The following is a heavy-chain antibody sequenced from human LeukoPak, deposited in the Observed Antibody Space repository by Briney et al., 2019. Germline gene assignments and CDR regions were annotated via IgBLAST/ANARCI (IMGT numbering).Heavy chain of an antibody. Sequence: GGSLRLSCAASGFTFSNFPMSWVRQAPGKGLEWVSTVSGGADRTYYADSVKGRFTISRDNSTNTLYLQMNSLRAEDTAVYYCARDGRILWLMGDLDYWGQGTLVTVSS. CDR1: GFTFSNFP. D-gene: IGHD3-16*01. CDR2: VSGGADRT. V-gene: IGHV3-23*01. CDR3: ARDGRILWLMGDLDY. J-gene: IGHJ4*02.